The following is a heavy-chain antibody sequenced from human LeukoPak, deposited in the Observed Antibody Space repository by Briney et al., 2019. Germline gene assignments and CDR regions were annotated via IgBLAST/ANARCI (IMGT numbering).Heavy chain of an antibody. CDR2: IIPILGIA. V-gene: IGHV1-69*04. CDR1: GGTFSSYA. Sequence: ASVKVSCKASGGTFSSYAISWVRQAPGQGLEWMGRIIPILGIANYAQKLQGRVTITADKSTSTAYMELSSLRSEDTAVYYCARAEEYRIDYWGQGTLVTVSS. CDR3: ARAEEYRIDY. D-gene: IGHD2/OR15-2a*01. J-gene: IGHJ4*02.